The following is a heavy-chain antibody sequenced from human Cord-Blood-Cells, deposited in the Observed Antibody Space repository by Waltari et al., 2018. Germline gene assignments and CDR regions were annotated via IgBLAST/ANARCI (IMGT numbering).Heavy chain of an antibody. CDR3: ASKWNYYFDY. J-gene: IGHJ4*02. CDR2: LYYSGTT. V-gene: IGHV4-39*01. Sequence: LQLQESGPGLVKPSETLSLTCTVSGGSISSSSYYWGWIRQPPGKGLEWIGSLYYSGTTYYTPSLKSRVTXSVYTSKNQFSLKLSSVTAADTAVYYCASKWNYYFDYWGQGTLVTVSS. D-gene: IGHD1-7*01. CDR1: GGSISSSSYY.